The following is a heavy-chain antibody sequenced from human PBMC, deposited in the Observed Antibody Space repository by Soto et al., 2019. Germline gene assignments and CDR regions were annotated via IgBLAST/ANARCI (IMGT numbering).Heavy chain of an antibody. V-gene: IGHV3-21*01. J-gene: IGHJ5*02. Sequence: EVQLVESGGGLVKPGGSLRLSCAASGFTFSSYSMNWVRQAPGKGLEWVSSISSSSSYIYYADSVKGRFTISRDNAKNSLYLQMNSLRAEDTAVYYCARGPNSLEWLFSAWGQGTPVTVSS. CDR1: GFTFSSYS. CDR2: ISSSSSYI. CDR3: ARGPNSLEWLFSA. D-gene: IGHD3-3*01.